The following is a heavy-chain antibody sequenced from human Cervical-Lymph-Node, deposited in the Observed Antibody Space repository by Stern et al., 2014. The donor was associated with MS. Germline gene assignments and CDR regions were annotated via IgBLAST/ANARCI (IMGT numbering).Heavy chain of an antibody. CDR1: GFTFSSYG. Sequence: VHLVESGGGVVQPGRSLRLSCAASGFTFSSYGMHWVRQAPGKGLEWVAVISYDGSNKYYADSVKGRFTISRDNSKNTLYLQMNSLRAEDTAVYYCAKATTVTLDYWGQGTLVTVSS. CDR3: AKATTVTLDY. J-gene: IGHJ4*02. V-gene: IGHV3-30*18. CDR2: ISYDGSNK. D-gene: IGHD4-11*01.